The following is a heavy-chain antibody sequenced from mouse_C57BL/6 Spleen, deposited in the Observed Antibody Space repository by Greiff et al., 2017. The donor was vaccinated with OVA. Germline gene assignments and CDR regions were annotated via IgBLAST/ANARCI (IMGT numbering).Heavy chain of an antibody. Sequence: QVQLQQPGAELVKPGASVKMSCKASGYTFTSYWITWVKQRPGQGLEWIGDIYPGSGSTNYNEKFKSKATLTVDTSSSTAYMQLSSLTSEDSAVYYCAREGYDYDRRFDYWGQGTTLTVSS. CDR1: GYTFTSYW. CDR3: AREGYDYDRRFDY. J-gene: IGHJ2*01. V-gene: IGHV1-55*01. CDR2: IYPGSGST. D-gene: IGHD2-4*01.